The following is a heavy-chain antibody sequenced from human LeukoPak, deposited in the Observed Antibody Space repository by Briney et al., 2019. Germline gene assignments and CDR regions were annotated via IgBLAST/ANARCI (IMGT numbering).Heavy chain of an antibody. CDR3: ARALSGYGSGKGYFDS. CDR2: IYTSGST. CDR1: GGSISSYY. Sequence: SETLSLTCTVSGGSISSYYWSWIRQPAGKGLEWIGRIYTSGSTNYNPSLKSRVTMSVDTSKNQFSLKLTSVTAADTAIYYCARALSGYGSGKGYFDSWGQGTLVTVPS. V-gene: IGHV4-4*07. D-gene: IGHD3-10*01. J-gene: IGHJ4*02.